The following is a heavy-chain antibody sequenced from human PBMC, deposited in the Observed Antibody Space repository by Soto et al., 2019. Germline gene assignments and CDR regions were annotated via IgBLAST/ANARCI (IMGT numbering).Heavy chain of an antibody. J-gene: IGHJ4*02. Sequence: SETLSLTCTVSGGSISSSSYYWGWIRQPPGKGLEWIGSIYYRGNTYYNPSLKSRVTISVDTSKNQFSLKLSSVTAADTAVYYCAREGGGYCSGRSCQVDYWGQGTLVTVSS. CDR1: GGSISSSSYY. D-gene: IGHD2-15*01. CDR3: AREGGGYCSGRSCQVDY. CDR2: IYYRGNT. V-gene: IGHV4-39*02.